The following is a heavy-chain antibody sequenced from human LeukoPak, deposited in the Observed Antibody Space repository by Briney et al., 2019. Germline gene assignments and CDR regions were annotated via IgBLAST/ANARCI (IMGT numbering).Heavy chain of an antibody. J-gene: IGHJ4*02. CDR2: ISSSGSTI. CDR1: GFTFSSYE. V-gene: IGHV3-48*03. CDR3: ARDLGDFADY. Sequence: GGSLRLSCAASGFTFSSYEMNWVRQAPGKGLEWVSYISSSGSTIYYADSVKGRFTIFRDNAKNSLYLQMNSLRAEDTAVYYCARDLGDFADYWGQGTLVTVSS.